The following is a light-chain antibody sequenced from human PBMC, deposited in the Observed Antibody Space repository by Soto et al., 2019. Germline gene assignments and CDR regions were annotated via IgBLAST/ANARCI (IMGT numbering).Light chain of an antibody. J-gene: IGLJ1*01. CDR3: CSYAGSSPYV. CDR2: EGS. V-gene: IGLV2-23*01. CDR1: SSDVGSYNL. Sequence: QSAPTQPASVSGSPGQSITISCTGTSSDVGSYNLVSWYQQHPGKAPKFMIYEGSKRPSGVSNRFSGSKSGNTASLTISGLQAEDEADYYCCSYAGSSPYVFGTGTKLTVL.